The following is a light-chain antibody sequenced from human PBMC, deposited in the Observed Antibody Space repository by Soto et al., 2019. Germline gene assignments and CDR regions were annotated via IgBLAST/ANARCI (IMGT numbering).Light chain of an antibody. Sequence: EIVWAQSPATLSLSPGERATLACRASQSVSSYLVWYQQKPGQAPRLLISDASNRATGIPARFSGSASGTDFTLTISRLEPEDFAVYFCQQYSDLPMTFGQGTRLEIK. V-gene: IGKV3-11*01. J-gene: IGKJ5*01. CDR1: QSVSSY. CDR2: DAS. CDR3: QQYSDLPMT.